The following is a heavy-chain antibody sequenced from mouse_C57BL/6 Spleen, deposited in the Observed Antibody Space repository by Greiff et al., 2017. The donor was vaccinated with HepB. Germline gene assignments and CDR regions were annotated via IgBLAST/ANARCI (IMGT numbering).Heavy chain of an antibody. D-gene: IGHD3-1*01. V-gene: IGHV8-8*01. CDR3: ARMGYSYWYFDV. Sequence: QVTLKVSGPGILQPSQTLSLTCSFSGFSLSTFGMGVGWLRQPSGKGLEWLAHTWWDDDKYYNPALKSRLTTSKDTSKNQVFLKIANVDTADTATYYCARMGYSYWYFDVWAQGPRSPSPQ. CDR2: TWWDDDK. J-gene: IGHJ1*03. CDR1: GFSLSTFGMG.